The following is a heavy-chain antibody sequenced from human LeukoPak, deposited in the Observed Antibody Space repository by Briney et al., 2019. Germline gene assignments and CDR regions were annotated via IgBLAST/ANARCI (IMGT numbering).Heavy chain of an antibody. D-gene: IGHD2-15*01. V-gene: IGHV4-39*07. CDR3: ARVRCSGGSCPYYYYYYYIDV. CDR1: GGSISSSSYY. Sequence: SETLSLTCTVSGGSISSSSYYWAWVHQPPGNGLEWIGSIHYSGSTYYNPSLQSRVTISIDTSKNQFSLKLRFVTAADTAVYYCARVRCSGGSCPYYYYYYYIDVWGKGTTVTVSS. CDR2: IHYSGST. J-gene: IGHJ6*03.